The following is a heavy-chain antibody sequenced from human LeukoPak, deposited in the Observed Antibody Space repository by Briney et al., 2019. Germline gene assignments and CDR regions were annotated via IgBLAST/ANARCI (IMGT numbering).Heavy chain of an antibody. J-gene: IGHJ4*02. CDR1: GFTFSNYW. CDR3: AKDSGYTSSWYFGDY. CDR2: IRYDGSNK. V-gene: IGHV3-30*02. Sequence: GGSLRLSCAASGFTFSNYWMSWVRQAPGRGLEWVAFIRYDGSNKYYVDSVKGRFTISKDNSKNTLYLQMNSLRAEDTAFYYCAKDSGYTSSWYFGDYWGQGTLVTVSS. D-gene: IGHD6-13*01.